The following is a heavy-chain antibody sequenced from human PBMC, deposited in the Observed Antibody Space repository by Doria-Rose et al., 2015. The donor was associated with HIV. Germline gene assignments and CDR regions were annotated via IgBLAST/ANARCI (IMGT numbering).Heavy chain of an antibody. D-gene: IGHD6-13*01. Sequence: QITLKESGPVLVKPTETLTLTCTVSGVSLSSPGMGVSWIRQPPGKALEWLANIVSDDDRSYKTSLKSRLTISSDSSKSQVLITMTDMDSVDTATYYCARIKSSGWYHEYYFDFRGQGTLVIVSA. CDR2: IVSDDDR. CDR1: GVSLSSPGMG. J-gene: IGHJ4*02. CDR3: ARIKSSGWYHEYYFDF. V-gene: IGHV2-26*01.